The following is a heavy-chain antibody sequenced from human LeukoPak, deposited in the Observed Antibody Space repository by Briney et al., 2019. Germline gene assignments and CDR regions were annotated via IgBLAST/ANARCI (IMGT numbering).Heavy chain of an antibody. V-gene: IGHV3-23*01. J-gene: IGHJ4*02. D-gene: IGHD3-10*01. CDR2: ISGSGGST. Sequence: PGGSLRLSCAASGFTFSSYAMSWVRQAPGKGLEWVSAISGSGGSTYYADSVKGRFTISRDNSKNTLYLQMNSLRAEDTAVYYCARNSMVREVIIFDFDYWGQGTLVTVSS. CDR3: ARNSMVREVIIFDFDY. CDR1: GFTFSSYA.